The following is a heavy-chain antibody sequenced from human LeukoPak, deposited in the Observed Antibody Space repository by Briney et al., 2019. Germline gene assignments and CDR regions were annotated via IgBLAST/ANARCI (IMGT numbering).Heavy chain of an antibody. CDR2: FDPEDGET. Sequence: ASVKVSCKVSGYTLTELSMHWVRQAPGKGLEWMGGFDPEDGETIYAQKFQGRVTMTEDTSTDTAYMELSSLRSEDTAVYYCASQTYYYDSSGYWSLGWGPYYYYGMDVWGQGTTVTVSS. V-gene: IGHV1-24*01. J-gene: IGHJ6*02. CDR3: ASQTYYYDSSGYWSLGWGPYYYYGMDV. CDR1: GYTLTELS. D-gene: IGHD3-22*01.